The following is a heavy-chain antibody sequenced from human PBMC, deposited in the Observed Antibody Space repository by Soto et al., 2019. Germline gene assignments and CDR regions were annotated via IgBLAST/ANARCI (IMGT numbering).Heavy chain of an antibody. J-gene: IGHJ4*02. V-gene: IGHV1-69*12. D-gene: IGHD3-3*01. CDR3: ARVRVRFLEWLGSEG. CDR2: IIPIFGTA. CDR1: GGTFSSYA. Sequence: QVQLVQSGAEVKKPGSSVKVSCKASGGTFSSYAISWVRQAPGQGLEWMGGIIPIFGTANYAQKFQGRVTITADESRSTAYMELSSLRSEDTAVHSGARVRVRFLEWLGSEGWGQGTLVTVSS.